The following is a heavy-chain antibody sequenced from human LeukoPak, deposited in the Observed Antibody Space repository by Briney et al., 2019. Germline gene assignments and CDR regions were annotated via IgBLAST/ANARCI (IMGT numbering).Heavy chain of an antibody. J-gene: IGHJ6*03. V-gene: IGHV3-74*01. Sequence: PGGSLRLSCAASGFTFDDYGMSWVRQAPGKGLVWVSRINSDGSSTSYADSVKGRFTISRDNAKNTLYLQMNSLRAEDTAVYYCARAGASSSGWFHYYYYYMDVWGKGTTVTVSS. CDR1: GFTFDDYG. D-gene: IGHD6-19*01. CDR3: ARAGASSSGWFHYYYYYMDV. CDR2: INSDGSST.